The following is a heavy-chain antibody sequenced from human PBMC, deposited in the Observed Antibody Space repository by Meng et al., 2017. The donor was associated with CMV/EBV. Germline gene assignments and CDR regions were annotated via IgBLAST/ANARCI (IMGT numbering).Heavy chain of an antibody. CDR2: INHSGST. CDR3: ARGVGGWFDP. CDR1: GGSFSGYY. Sequence: LRRGGAGCLEPSDTLALPCAVYGGSFSGYYWSWIRQPPGKGLEWIGEINHSGSTNYNPSLKSRVTISVDTSKNQFSLKLSSVTAADTAVYYCARGVGGWFDPWGQGTLVTVSS. J-gene: IGHJ5*02. V-gene: IGHV4-34*01. D-gene: IGHD1-26*01.